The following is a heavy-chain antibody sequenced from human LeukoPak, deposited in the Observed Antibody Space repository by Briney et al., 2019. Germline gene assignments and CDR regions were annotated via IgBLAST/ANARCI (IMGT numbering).Heavy chain of an antibody. CDR2: ISGSGGST. D-gene: IGHD6-19*01. CDR3: AKECSGWPYYYFDY. V-gene: IGHV3-23*01. J-gene: IGHJ4*02. Sequence: QSGGSLRLSCAASGFTFSNYAMSWVRQAPGKGLEWVSAISGSGGSTYYADSVKGRFTISRDNSKNTLYLQMNSLRAEDTAVYYCAKECSGWPYYYFDYWGQGTLVTVSS. CDR1: GFTFSNYA.